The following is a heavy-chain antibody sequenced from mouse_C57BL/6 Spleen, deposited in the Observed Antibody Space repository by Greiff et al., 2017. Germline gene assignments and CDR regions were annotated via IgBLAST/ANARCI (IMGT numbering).Heavy chain of an antibody. V-gene: IGHV5-16*01. CDR1: GFTFSDYY. CDR3: ARGGLTTVGAPFDY. D-gene: IGHD1-1*01. J-gene: IGHJ2*01. CDR2: INYDGSST. Sequence: EVKLVESEGGLVQPGSSMKLSCTASGFTFSDYYMAWVRQVPEKGLEWVANINYDGSSTYYLDPLKSRFIISRDNAKNILYLQMSSLKSEDTATYYCARGGLTTVGAPFDYWGQGTTLTVSS.